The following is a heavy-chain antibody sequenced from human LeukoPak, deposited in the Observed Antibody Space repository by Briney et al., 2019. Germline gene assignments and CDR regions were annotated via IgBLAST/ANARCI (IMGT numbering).Heavy chain of an antibody. Sequence: SETLSLTCTVSGGSISSYYWSWIRQPAGKGLEWIGRIYTSGSTNYNPSLKSRVTMSVGTSKNQFSLKLSSVTAADTAVYYCARDYIAVAGTGFDYWGQGTLVTVSS. CDR1: GGSISSYY. CDR2: IYTSGST. D-gene: IGHD6-19*01. CDR3: ARDYIAVAGTGFDY. V-gene: IGHV4-4*07. J-gene: IGHJ4*02.